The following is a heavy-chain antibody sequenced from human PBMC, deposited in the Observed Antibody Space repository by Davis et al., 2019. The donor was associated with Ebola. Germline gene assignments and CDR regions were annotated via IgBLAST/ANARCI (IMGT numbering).Heavy chain of an antibody. Sequence: GESLKISCAASGFTFSSYSMNWVHQAPGKGLEWVASVGGGGGFTYYADSVKGRFIISRDNWKNILYLQINSLRAGDTAVYYCAKEQVSGSSYYIDSWGQGTLVTVSS. D-gene: IGHD3-10*01. V-gene: IGHV3-23*01. CDR1: GFTFSSYS. J-gene: IGHJ4*02. CDR3: AKEQVSGSSYYIDS. CDR2: VGGGGGFT.